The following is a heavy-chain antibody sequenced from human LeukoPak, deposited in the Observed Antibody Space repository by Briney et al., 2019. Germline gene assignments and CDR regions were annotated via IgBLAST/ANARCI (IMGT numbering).Heavy chain of an antibody. CDR3: ARAYGSGSFRGY. CDR2: IKQDGSEK. J-gene: IGHJ4*02. Sequence: GGSLRLSCLGSGFIFSLYRMHWVRQAPGKGLEWVANIKQDGSEKYYVDSVKGRFTISRDNAKNSLYLQMNSLRAEDTAVYYCARAYGSGSFRGYWGQGTLVTVSS. V-gene: IGHV3-7*01. D-gene: IGHD3-10*01. CDR1: GFIFSLYR.